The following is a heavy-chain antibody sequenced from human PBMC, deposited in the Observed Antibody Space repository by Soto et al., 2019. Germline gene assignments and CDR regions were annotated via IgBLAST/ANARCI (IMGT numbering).Heavy chain of an antibody. CDR1: KIIFSDYW. Sequence: EVQLVESGGGLVQPGGSLRLSCAASKIIFSDYWMSWVRQAPGKGLEWVANINQDGSDKHYVDSVKGRVTVSRDNAKNLLFLQMNRLAVEDTAVYWGAAYSGSYSFEHWGQGTLVTVSS. D-gene: IGHD1-26*01. V-gene: IGHV3-7*01. J-gene: IGHJ4*02. CDR3: AAYSGSYSFEH. CDR2: INQDGSDK.